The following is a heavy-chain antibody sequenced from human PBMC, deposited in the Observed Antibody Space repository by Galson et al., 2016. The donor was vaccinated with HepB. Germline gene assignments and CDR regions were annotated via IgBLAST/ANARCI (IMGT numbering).Heavy chain of an antibody. Sequence: SLRLSCAGSGFTFSDFDMNWVRQAPGKGLEWISYISSTGGMIYYADFVKGRFIVSRDNARNSLYLQMNSLRAEGTAVYYCASYPGYFPGNWGQGTLVTVSS. CDR1: GFTFSDFD. V-gene: IGHV3-69-1*02. D-gene: IGHD3-9*01. J-gene: IGHJ4*02. CDR3: ASYPGYFPGN. CDR2: ISSTGGMI.